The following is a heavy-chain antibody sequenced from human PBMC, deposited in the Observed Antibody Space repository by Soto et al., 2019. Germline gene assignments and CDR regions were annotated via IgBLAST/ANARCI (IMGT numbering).Heavy chain of an antibody. J-gene: IGHJ3*02. D-gene: IGHD6-13*01. V-gene: IGHV1-18*04. CDR1: GYTFTSYG. CDR2: ISAYNGNT. CDR3: ATSGIAAAGTPDAFDI. Sequence: ASVKVSCRASGYTFTSYGISGVRQAPGRGLEWMGWISAYNGNTNYAQKLQGRVTMTTDTSTSTAYMELRSLRSDDTAVYYCATSGIAAAGTPDAFDILGQGTMVTVSS.